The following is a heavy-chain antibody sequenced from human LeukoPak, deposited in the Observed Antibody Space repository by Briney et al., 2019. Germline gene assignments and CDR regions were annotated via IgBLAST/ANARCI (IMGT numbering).Heavy chain of an antibody. V-gene: IGHV5-51*01. J-gene: IGHJ6*02. CDR1: GYSFNAYY. Sequence: GESLKISCKGSGYSFNAYYIAWVRQMPGKDLEWMGAIYPGDSDTTYSPSLQGQVTISADKSATTAYLQWNSLKASDTAIYYCARLMTLVRGGLKRLPRSCGMDVWGQGTTVTVS. CDR3: ARLMTLVRGGLKRLPRSCGMDV. D-gene: IGHD3-10*01. CDR2: IYPGDSDT.